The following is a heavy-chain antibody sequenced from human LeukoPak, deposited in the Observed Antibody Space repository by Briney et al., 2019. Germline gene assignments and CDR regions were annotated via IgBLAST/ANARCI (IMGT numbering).Heavy chain of an antibody. J-gene: IGHJ4*02. V-gene: IGHV4-59*01. CDR2: IYYSGST. CDR3: ARAYCGGDCYSAGVFDY. Sequence: SETLSLTCTVSGGSISGYYWSWIRQILGKGLEWIGYIYYSGSTDYNSSLKRRVTISLDTSKSQLSLKLSSVTAADTAVYYCARAYCGGDCYSAGVFDYWGQGTLVTVSS. CDR1: GGSISGYY. D-gene: IGHD2-21*02.